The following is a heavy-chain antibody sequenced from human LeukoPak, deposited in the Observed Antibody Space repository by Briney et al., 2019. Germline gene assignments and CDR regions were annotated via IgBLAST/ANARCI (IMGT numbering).Heavy chain of an antibody. V-gene: IGHV4-39*01. D-gene: IGHD6-19*01. Sequence: SETLSLTCTVSGGSIRSSSYYWGWIRQPPGKGLEWIGSIYYSGSTYYNASLKSRGTISVDTSKNQFSLKLNSATAADTAVYFCARQVVAVAGTGYFDYWGQGTLVTVSS. CDR3: ARQVVAVAGTGYFDY. CDR2: IYYSGST. J-gene: IGHJ4*02. CDR1: GGSIRSSSYY.